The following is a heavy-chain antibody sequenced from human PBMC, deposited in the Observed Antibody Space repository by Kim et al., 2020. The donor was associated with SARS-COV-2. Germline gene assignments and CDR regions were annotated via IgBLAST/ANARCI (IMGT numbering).Heavy chain of an antibody. D-gene: IGHD3-22*01. V-gene: IGHV3-53*01. CDR1: GFTVSSNY. CDR2: IYSGGST. J-gene: IGHJ4*02. Sequence: GGSLRLSCAASGFTVSSNYMSWVRQAPGKGLEWVSVIYSGGSTYYADSVKGRFTISRDNSKNTLYLQMNSLRAEDTAVYYCARGVRYYDTYYFDYWGQGTLVTVSS. CDR3: ARGVRYYDTYYFDY.